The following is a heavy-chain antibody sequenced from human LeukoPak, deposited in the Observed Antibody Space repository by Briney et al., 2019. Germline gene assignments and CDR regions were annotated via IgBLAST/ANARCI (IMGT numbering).Heavy chain of an antibody. CDR1: GGSFSGYY. V-gene: IGHV4-34*01. Sequence: SETLSLTCAVYGGSFSGYYWSWIRQPPGKGLEWIGEINHSRSTNYNPSLKSRVTISVDTSKNQFSLKLSSVTAADTAVYYCARVRGIWGQGTMVAVSS. J-gene: IGHJ3*02. CDR3: ARVRGI. CDR2: INHSRST.